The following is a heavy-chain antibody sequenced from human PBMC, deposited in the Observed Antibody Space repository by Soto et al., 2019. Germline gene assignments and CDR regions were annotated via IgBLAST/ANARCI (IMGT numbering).Heavy chain of an antibody. D-gene: IGHD6-13*01. CDR3: ARDSNSWYAPSIDY. CDR1: GYTFTGYY. J-gene: IGHJ4*01. CDR2: INPNSGGT. V-gene: IGHV1-2*04. Sequence: ASVKVSCKASGYTFTGYYMHWVRQAPGQGLEWMGWINPNSGGTNYAQKFQGWVTMTRDTSISTAYMELSRLRSDDTAVYYCARDSNSWYAPSIDYWGQGTLVTVSS.